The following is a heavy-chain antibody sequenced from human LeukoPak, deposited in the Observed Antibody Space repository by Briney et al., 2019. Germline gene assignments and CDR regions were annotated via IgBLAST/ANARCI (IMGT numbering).Heavy chain of an antibody. V-gene: IGHV5-51*01. Sequence: GESLEISCKGSGYSFTNYWIGWVRQMPGKGLEWMGIIYPGDSDARYSPSFQGQVTISADKSINTAYLQWSSLKASDTAMYYCARQSRFGEFDYWGQGTLVTVSS. D-gene: IGHD3-10*01. CDR2: IYPGDSDA. CDR1: GYSFTNYW. CDR3: ARQSRFGEFDY. J-gene: IGHJ4*02.